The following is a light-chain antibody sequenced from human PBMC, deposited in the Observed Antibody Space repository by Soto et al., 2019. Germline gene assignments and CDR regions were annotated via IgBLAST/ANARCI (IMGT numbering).Light chain of an antibody. CDR2: GAS. J-gene: IGKJ1*01. Sequence: IVLTQSPGTLSLSPGERATLSCRASQSVSSSYLAWYQQKPGQAPRLLIYGASSRATGIPDRFSGSGSGTDFTLTISRLEPEEFAVYYCQQYGSSPQTFGQGTKVEIK. V-gene: IGKV3-20*01. CDR3: QQYGSSPQT. CDR1: QSVSSSY.